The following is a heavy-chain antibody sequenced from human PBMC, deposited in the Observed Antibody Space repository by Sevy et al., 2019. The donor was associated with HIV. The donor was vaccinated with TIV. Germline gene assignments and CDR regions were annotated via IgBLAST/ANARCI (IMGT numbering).Heavy chain of an antibody. CDR1: GFAFYDYS. J-gene: IGHJ4*02. Sequence: GGSLRLSCAASGFAFYDYSMSWIRQAPGKGLEWVATLSFGCGKINYAESVKGRFTISRNNSKNSFYLQMDNLRVEDTALYYCAREGCTRPHDYWGQGPRVTVSS. V-gene: IGHV3-23*01. CDR3: AREGCTRPHDY. D-gene: IGHD2-8*01. CDR2: LSFGCGKI.